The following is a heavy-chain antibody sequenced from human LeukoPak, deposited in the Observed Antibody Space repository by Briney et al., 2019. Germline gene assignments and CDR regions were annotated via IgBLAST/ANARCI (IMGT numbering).Heavy chain of an antibody. CDR1: GFTFSSYW. D-gene: IGHD5-24*01. J-gene: IGHJ5*02. V-gene: IGHV3-7*04. Sequence: RAGGSLRLSCAASGFTFSSYWMSWVRQAPGKGLEWVANIKQDGSEKYYVDSVKGRFSISRDNAKNTLYLQMNSLRAEDSAVYYCARGDGYTGKSNWFDPWGQGTLVTVSS. CDR3: ARGDGYTGKSNWFDP. CDR2: IKQDGSEK.